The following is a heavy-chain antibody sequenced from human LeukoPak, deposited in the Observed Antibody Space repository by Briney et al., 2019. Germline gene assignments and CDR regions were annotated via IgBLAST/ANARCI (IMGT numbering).Heavy chain of an antibody. CDR2: IYTSGNT. J-gene: IGHJ4*02. V-gene: IGHV4-61*02. CDR1: GGSNSSGTYY. D-gene: IGHD2-21*02. CDR3: ARDRDCGGDCYTFDY. Sequence: SETLSLTCTVSGGSNSSGTYYWSWIRQPAGKGLEWIGRIYTSGNTNYNPSLKSRVTISVDTSKNQFSLKLSSVIAADTAVYYCARDRDCGGDCYTFDYWGQGTLVTVSS.